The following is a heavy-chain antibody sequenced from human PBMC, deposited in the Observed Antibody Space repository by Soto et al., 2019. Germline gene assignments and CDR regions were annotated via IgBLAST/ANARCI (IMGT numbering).Heavy chain of an antibody. V-gene: IGHV5-51*01. J-gene: IGHJ3*02. Sequence: PGESLKISCKVSGRTFINHWIAWVRQMPGKGLEWMGIIYPGDSDARYSPSFEAHVTISADKSTSTAFLQWSSLKASDTAMYYCATAYVYDFENSNYYRDAFDIWGQGTLVTVSS. CDR1: GRTFINHW. CDR2: IYPGDSDA. D-gene: IGHD3-22*01. CDR3: ATAYVYDFENSNYYRDAFDI.